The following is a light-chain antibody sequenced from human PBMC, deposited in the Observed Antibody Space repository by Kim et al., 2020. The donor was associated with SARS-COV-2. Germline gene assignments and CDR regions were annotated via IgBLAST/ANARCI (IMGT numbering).Light chain of an antibody. CDR2: SNN. CDR1: SSNIGSNN. Sequence: QLVLTQPPSASGTPGQRVTIFCSGSSSNIGSNNVNWYQQLPGTAPKLFIYSNNQRPSGVPDRFSGSKSGTSASLAISGLQSEDEADYYCAAWDDSLNGVVFGGGTQLTVL. V-gene: IGLV1-44*01. J-gene: IGLJ3*02. CDR3: AAWDDSLNGVV.